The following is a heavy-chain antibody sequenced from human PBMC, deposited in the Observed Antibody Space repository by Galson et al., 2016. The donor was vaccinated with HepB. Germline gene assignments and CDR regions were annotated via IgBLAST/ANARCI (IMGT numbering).Heavy chain of an antibody. CDR1: GFTFSNYW. CDR2: IKTDGSIT. D-gene: IGHD3-10*01. Sequence: SLRLSCAASGFTFSNYWMYWVRQAPVKGLVWVSRIKTDGSITGYADSVKGRFTISRANGKKTMYLQMNSLRAEDTALYYCARGRRGAISDFFDSWGQGTLVTVSS. V-gene: IGHV3-74*01. J-gene: IGHJ4*02. CDR3: ARGRRGAISDFFDS.